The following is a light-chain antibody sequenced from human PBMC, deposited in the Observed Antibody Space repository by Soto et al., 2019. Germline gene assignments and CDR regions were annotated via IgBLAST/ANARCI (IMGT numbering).Light chain of an antibody. CDR2: HAS. CDR1: QSISNW. V-gene: IGKV1-5*01. Sequence: DLQRTQSPSTLPASVGAIVTITCRASQSISNWLAWYQQKPGTAPKVLIYHASNLQSGVPSSCSGSGSGTEFTITISSLQPDDLATYYCQHYNSYSFGQGTKVDIK. CDR3: QHYNSYS. J-gene: IGKJ1*01.